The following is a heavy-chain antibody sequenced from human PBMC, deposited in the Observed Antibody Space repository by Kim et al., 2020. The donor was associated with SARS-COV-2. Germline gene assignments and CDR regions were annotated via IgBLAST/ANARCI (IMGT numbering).Heavy chain of an antibody. CDR2: INHSGST. Sequence: SETLSLTCAVYGGSFSGYYWSWIRQPPGKGLEWIGEINHSGSTNYNPSLKSRVTISVDTSKNQFSRKLSSVTAADTAVYYCARSIQPGVTTIFLDAFDIWGQGTMVTVSS. CDR1: GGSFSGYY. D-gene: IGHD4-17*01. J-gene: IGHJ3*02. CDR3: ARSIQPGVTTIFLDAFDI. V-gene: IGHV4-34*01.